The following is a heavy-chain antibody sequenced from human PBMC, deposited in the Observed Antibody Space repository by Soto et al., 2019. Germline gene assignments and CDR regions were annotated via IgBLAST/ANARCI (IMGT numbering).Heavy chain of an antibody. D-gene: IGHD3-22*01. V-gene: IGHV4-30-4*01. J-gene: IGHJ4*02. Sequence: SETLSLTCTVSGGSISSGDYYWSWIRQPPGKGLEWIGYIYYSGSTYYNPSLKSRVTISVDTSKNQFSLKLSSVTAADTDVYYCARDFANYYDSSGYFDYWGQGTLVTVSS. CDR3: ARDFANYYDSSGYFDY. CDR2: IYYSGST. CDR1: GGSISSGDYY.